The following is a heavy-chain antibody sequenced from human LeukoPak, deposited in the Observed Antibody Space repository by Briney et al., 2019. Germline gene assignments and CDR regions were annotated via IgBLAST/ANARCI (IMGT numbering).Heavy chain of an antibody. D-gene: IGHD5-18*01. CDR2: ISKDGSTT. J-gene: IGHJ4*02. CDR1: GFTFNNFW. CDR3: ARGASSGYRIDY. Sequence: PGGSLRLSCTAPGFTFNNFWMHWVRQTPGKGLVWVSRISKDGSTTNYADSVKGRFTISRDNAKNTLYLQMNSLTAEDTALYYCARGASSGYRIDYWGQGTLVPVSA. V-gene: IGHV3-74*01.